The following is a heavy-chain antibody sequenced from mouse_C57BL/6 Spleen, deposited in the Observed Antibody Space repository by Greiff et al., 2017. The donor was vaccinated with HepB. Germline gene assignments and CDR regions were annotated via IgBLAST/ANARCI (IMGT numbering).Heavy chain of an antibody. D-gene: IGHD2-4*01. V-gene: IGHV5-6*02. CDR2: ISSGGSYT. Sequence: EVKLVESGGDLVKPGGSLKLSCAASGFTFSSYGMSWVRQTPDKRLEWVATISSGGSYTYYPDSVKGRFTISRDNAKNTLYLQMSSLKSEDTAMYYCASVYYDIEYWGKGTTLTVSS. J-gene: IGHJ2*01. CDR3: ASVYYDIEY. CDR1: GFTFSSYG.